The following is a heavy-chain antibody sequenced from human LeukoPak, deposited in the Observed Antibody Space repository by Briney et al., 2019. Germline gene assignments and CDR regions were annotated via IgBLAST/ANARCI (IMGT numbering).Heavy chain of an antibody. Sequence: SQTLSLTCTVSGGSISSGSYYWRWIRQPAGKGLEWIGRIYTSGSTNYNPSLKSRVTISVDTSKNQFSLKLSSVTAADTAVYYCARAPDCSSTSCYPGSDAFDIWGQGTMVTVSS. D-gene: IGHD2-2*01. J-gene: IGHJ3*02. CDR2: IYTSGST. V-gene: IGHV4-61*02. CDR3: ARAPDCSSTSCYPGSDAFDI. CDR1: GGSISSGSYY.